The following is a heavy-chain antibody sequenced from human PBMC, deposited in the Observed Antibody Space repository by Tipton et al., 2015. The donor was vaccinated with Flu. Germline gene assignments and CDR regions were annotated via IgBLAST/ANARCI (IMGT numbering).Heavy chain of an antibody. Sequence: SLRLSCAASGFTFDDYAMHWVRQAPGKGLEWVSGISWNSGSIGYADSVKGRFTISRDNAKNSLYLQMNSLRAEDTALYYCAKPLRTSIVLIPTEFDYWGQGTLVTVSS. CDR2: ISWNSGSI. V-gene: IGHV3-9*01. J-gene: IGHJ4*02. CDR3: AKPLRTSIVLIPTEFDY. CDR1: GFTFDDYA. D-gene: IGHD2-8*01.